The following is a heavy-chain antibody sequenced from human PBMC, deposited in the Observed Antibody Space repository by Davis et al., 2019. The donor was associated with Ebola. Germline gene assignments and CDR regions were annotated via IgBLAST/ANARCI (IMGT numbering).Heavy chain of an antibody. CDR1: GFTFRSYG. J-gene: IGHJ5*02. D-gene: IGHD1-14*01. CDR3: GRGYHWFDP. V-gene: IGHV3-33*01. CDR2: IWYDGSNK. Sequence: GESLKISCAASGFTFRSYGMHWVRQAPGKGLEWVAVIWYDGSNKYYADSVKGRFTISRDNSKNTLYLQMNSLRAEDTAVYYCGRGYHWFDPWGQGTLVTVSS.